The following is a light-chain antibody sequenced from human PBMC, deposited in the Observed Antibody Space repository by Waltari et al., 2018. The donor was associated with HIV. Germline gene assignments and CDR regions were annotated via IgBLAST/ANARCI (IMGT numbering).Light chain of an antibody. CDR1: SSDDGGYNY. CDR3: SSYAGSNNLEV. V-gene: IGLV2-8*01. J-gene: IGLJ3*02. CDR2: EVS. Sequence: QSALTQPPSASGSPGQSVTIPCTGTSSDDGGYNYVSWYQQHPGKAPKLMIYEVSKRPSGVPDRFSGSKSGNTASLTVSGLQAEDEADYYCSSYAGSNNLEVFGGGTKLTVL.